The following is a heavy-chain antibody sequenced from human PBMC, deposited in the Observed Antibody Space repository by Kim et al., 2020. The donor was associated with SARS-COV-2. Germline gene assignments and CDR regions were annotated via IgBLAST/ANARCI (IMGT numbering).Heavy chain of an antibody. J-gene: IGHJ4*02. D-gene: IGHD3-10*01. V-gene: IGHV4-30-2*05. CDR3: ARRNPYYGSTDY. Sequence: YYNPSLKSRVTISVDTSKNQFSLKLSSVTAADTAVYYCARRNPYYGSTDYWGQGTLVTVSS.